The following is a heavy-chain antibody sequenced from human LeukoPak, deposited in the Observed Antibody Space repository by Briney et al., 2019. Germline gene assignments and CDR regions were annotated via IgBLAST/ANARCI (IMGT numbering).Heavy chain of an antibody. Sequence: GGSLRLSCAASGFTFSDYSLNWVRQAPGRGLEWVSYISRSGTAMYYADSVKGRFTMSRDNAQNSLYLQMNSLRAEDTAVYYCARDAMYAFDIWGQGTVVTVSS. CDR3: ARDAMYAFDI. CDR1: GFTFSDYS. V-gene: IGHV3-48*04. CDR2: ISRSGTAM. J-gene: IGHJ3*02.